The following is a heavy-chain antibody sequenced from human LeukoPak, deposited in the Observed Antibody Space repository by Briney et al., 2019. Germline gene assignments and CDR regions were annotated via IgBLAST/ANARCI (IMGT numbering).Heavy chain of an antibody. CDR3: ARQGGYSSGWYDDYYYYGMGV. Sequence: RGESLKISCKGSGYSFTSYWIGWVRQMPGKGLEWMGIIYPGDSDTRYSPSFQGQVTISADKSISTAYLQWSSLKASDTAMYYCARQGGYSSGWYDDYYYYGMGVWGQGTTVTVSS. CDR2: IYPGDSDT. D-gene: IGHD6-19*01. V-gene: IGHV5-51*01. CDR1: GYSFTSYW. J-gene: IGHJ6*02.